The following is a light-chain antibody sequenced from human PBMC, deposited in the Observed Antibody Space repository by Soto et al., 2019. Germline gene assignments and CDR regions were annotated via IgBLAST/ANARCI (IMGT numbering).Light chain of an antibody. CDR3: QQSYTTPYT. V-gene: IGKV1-39*01. CDR1: QSIASY. CDR2: AAS. Sequence: DIQMTQSPSSLSASVGDRVTITCRASQSIASYVNWYQQKPGKAPKLLVYAASSLQSGVPSVFSGSGAGTDFTLTISSLQPEDFATYYCQQSYTTPYTFGQGTELEIK. J-gene: IGKJ2*01.